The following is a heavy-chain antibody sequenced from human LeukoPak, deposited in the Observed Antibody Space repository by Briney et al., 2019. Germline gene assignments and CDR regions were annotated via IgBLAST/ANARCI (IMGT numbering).Heavy chain of an antibody. Sequence: PGRSLRLSCAASGFTFSSHWMTWVRRAPGKGLEWVAGIRQGGDERYYADSVKGRFTVSRDNAKNSLYLQMNSLSADDTAVYFCARGPNYGARVDFLDSWGRGTKVTVSS. CDR1: GFTFSSHW. CDR3: ARGPNYGARVDFLDS. V-gene: IGHV3-7*01. D-gene: IGHD4-17*01. CDR2: IRQGGDER. J-gene: IGHJ4*02.